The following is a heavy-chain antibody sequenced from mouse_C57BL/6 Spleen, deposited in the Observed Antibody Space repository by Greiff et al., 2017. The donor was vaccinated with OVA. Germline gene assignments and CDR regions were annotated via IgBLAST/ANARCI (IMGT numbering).Heavy chain of an antibody. CDR2: IDPSDSET. CDR1: GYTFTSYW. CDR3: AHYGNYPFDY. V-gene: IGHV1-52*01. D-gene: IGHD2-1*01. J-gene: IGHJ3*01. Sequence: QVQLQQPGAELVRPGSSVKLSCKASGYTFTSYWMHWVKQRPIQGLEWIGNIDPSDSETHYNQKFKDKATLTVDKSSSTAYMQLSRLTSEDSAVYYCAHYGNYPFDYWGQGTLVTVSA.